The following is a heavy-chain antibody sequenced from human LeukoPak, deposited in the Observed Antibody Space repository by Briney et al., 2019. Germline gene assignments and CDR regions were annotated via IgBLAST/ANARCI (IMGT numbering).Heavy chain of an antibody. CDR3: ARDRYGDGFAHFDY. Sequence: GGSLRLSCAASGFTFSGFAMHWVRQASGKGLEWVGRIRSKANSYATAYAASVKGRFTISRDDSKNTAYLQMNSLKTEDTAVYYCARDRYGDGFAHFDYWGQGALVTVSS. D-gene: IGHD5-24*01. CDR2: IRSKANSYAT. J-gene: IGHJ4*02. CDR1: GFTFSGFA. V-gene: IGHV3-73*01.